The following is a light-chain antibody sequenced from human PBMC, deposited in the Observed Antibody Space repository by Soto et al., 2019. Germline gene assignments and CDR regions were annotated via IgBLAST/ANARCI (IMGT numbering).Light chain of an antibody. Sequence: DIQMTQSPSTLSAGVGDRVTITCRASQRISTYLNWYQQKPGKDPTLLIYAASSLQSWVPSRFSGGGAGTDFTLTINTLQPEDFATYFCQQCYSSPRTFGQGTKVEIK. J-gene: IGKJ1*01. V-gene: IGKV1-39*01. CDR3: QQCYSSPRT. CDR2: AAS. CDR1: QRISTY.